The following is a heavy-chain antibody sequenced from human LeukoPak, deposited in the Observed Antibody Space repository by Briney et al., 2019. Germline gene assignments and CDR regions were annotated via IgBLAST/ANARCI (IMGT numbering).Heavy chain of an antibody. V-gene: IGHV1-46*02. CDR1: GYAANFLY. CDR3: ARERPSAYYFDY. Sequence: GASVNVSCKVSGYAANFLYTHWARHARGPGNEWVGIVFPSGGSASSTQNLQCRGTVTRDTATSTFSVELSSLSSEDTAVYFCARERPSAYYFDYWGQGTLVTVSS. J-gene: IGHJ4*02. CDR2: VFPSGGSA.